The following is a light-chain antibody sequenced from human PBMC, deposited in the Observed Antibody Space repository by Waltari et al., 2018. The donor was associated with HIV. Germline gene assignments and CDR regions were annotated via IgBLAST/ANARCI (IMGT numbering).Light chain of an antibody. CDR2: HDD. CDR3: ATWDDGLNALL. J-gene: IGLJ2*01. Sequence: QSVLTQSPSVSEAPGQRVTISCSGSNSNLGSTPVTWYRQSPGKPPKLLVSHDDLILSGVSDRLSASKSGTSASLAINDLQSEDESLYYCATWDDGLNALLFGGGTKVTVL. V-gene: IGLV1-36*01. CDR1: NSNLGSTP.